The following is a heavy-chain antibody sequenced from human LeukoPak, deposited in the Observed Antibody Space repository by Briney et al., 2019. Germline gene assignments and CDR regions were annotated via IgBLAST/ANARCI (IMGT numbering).Heavy chain of an antibody. CDR1: GFSFSNNW. Sequence: GGSLRLSCAASGFSFSNNWMHWVRQAPGKGLVWVSRVNSDGSITTYADSVKGRFTISRDNAKNTLYLQMNSLRAEDTAVYYCARPGDGFDYWGQGTLVTVSS. V-gene: IGHV3-74*01. CDR2: VNSDGSIT. D-gene: IGHD3-10*01. J-gene: IGHJ4*02. CDR3: ARPGDGFDY.